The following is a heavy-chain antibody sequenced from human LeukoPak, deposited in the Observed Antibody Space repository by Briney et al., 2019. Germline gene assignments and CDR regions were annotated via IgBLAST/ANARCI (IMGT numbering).Heavy chain of an antibody. CDR1: GFTFSSYA. CDR2: ISGSGGAT. Sequence: GGSLRLSCAASGFTFSSYAMNWVRQAPGKGLEWVSTISGSGGATYFADSVKGRFTISRDNSKNTLYLQMNSLRAEDTAVYYCARDYYYDSSAYYAPLDYWGQGTLVTVSS. D-gene: IGHD3-22*01. J-gene: IGHJ4*02. V-gene: IGHV3-23*01. CDR3: ARDYYYDSSAYYAPLDY.